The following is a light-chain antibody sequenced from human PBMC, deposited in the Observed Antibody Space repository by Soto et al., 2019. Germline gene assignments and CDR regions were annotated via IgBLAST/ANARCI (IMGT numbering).Light chain of an antibody. CDR3: SSYAGSNNVVV. Sequence: QSVLTQPPSASGSPGQSVTISCTGTSSDVGNYNYVSWYQQHPGKAPKLMIYEVSKRPSGVPDRFSGSKSGNTASLTVSGLQAEDEADYYCSSYAGSNNVVVFGGGTKVTVL. CDR1: SSDVGNYNY. CDR2: EVS. J-gene: IGLJ2*01. V-gene: IGLV2-8*01.